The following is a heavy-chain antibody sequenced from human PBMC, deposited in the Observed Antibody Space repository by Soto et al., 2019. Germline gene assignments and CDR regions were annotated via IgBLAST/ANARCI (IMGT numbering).Heavy chain of an antibody. CDR3: ARDIVVVPAQNGMDV. J-gene: IGHJ6*02. D-gene: IGHD2-2*01. CDR2: IIPIFGTA. CDR1: GGTFSSYA. V-gene: IGHV1-69*13. Sequence: RASVKVSCKASGGTFSSYAISWVRQAPGQGLEWMGGIIPIFGTANYAQKFQGRVTITADESTSTAYMELSSLRSEDTAVYYCARDIVVVPAQNGMDVWGQGTTVTVSS.